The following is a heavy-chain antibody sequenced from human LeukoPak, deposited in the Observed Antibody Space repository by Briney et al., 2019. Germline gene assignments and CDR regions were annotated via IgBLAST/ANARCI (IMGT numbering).Heavy chain of an antibody. D-gene: IGHD5-18*01. Sequence: ASVKVSCKASGYTFTGYYMHWVRQAPGQGLEWMGWINPNSGGTNYAQKFQGRVTMTRDTSISTAYMELSRLRSDDTAVYYCAREDSYGFSNWFDPWGQGTLVTVSS. CDR2: INPNSGGT. V-gene: IGHV1-2*02. J-gene: IGHJ5*02. CDR3: AREDSYGFSNWFDP. CDR1: GYTFTGYY.